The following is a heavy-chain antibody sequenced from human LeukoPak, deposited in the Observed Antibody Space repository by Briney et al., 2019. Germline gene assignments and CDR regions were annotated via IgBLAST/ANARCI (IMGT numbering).Heavy chain of an antibody. J-gene: IGHJ4*02. CDR3: ARVREEGDTYYYDSRGYPFDQ. D-gene: IGHD3-22*01. Sequence: GGSLRLSCAASGFTFSSYSMNWVRQAPGRGLEWVSSITSRSSYVYFADSVKGRFTISRDNAKNSLYLQMNSLRADDTAVYYCARVREEGDTYYYDSRGYPFDQWGQGTLVTASS. CDR1: GFTFSSYS. V-gene: IGHV3-21*01. CDR2: ITSRSSYV.